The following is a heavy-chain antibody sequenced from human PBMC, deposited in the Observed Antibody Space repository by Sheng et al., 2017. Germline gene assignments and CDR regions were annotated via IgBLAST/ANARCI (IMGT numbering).Heavy chain of an antibody. Sequence: QLQLQESGPGLVKPSETLSLTCTVSGGSISSSSYYWGWIRQPPGKGLEWIGSIYYSGSSYYNPSLKSRVTISVDTSKNQFSLKLSSVTAADTAVYYCARFMVGIAPSMDVWGQRDHGHRLL. CDR3: ARFMVGIAPSMDV. J-gene: IGHJ6*01. CDR2: IYYSGSS. CDR1: GGSISSSSYY. D-gene: IGHD6-13*01. V-gene: IGHV4-39*01.